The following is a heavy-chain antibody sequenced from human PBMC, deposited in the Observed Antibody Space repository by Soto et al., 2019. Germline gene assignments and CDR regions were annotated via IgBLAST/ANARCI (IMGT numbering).Heavy chain of an antibody. Sequence: PSETLSLTCAVYGGSFSGYYWSWIRQPPGKGLEWIGEINHSGSTNYNPSLKSRVTISVDTSKNQFSLKLSSVTAADTAVYYCAIRLNYYGSGSRSRFDYWGQGTLVTVYS. CDR1: GGSFSGYY. J-gene: IGHJ4*02. V-gene: IGHV4-34*01. CDR3: AIRLNYYGSGSRSRFDY. CDR2: INHSGST. D-gene: IGHD3-10*01.